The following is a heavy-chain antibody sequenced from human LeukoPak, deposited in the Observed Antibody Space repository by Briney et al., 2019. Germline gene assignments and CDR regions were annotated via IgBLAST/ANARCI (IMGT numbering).Heavy chain of an antibody. J-gene: IGHJ4*02. D-gene: IGHD5-18*01. CDR3: AKGYSYGLDYLDY. Sequence: PGGSLRLSCAASGFTFSSYAMSWVRQASGKGLEWVSAISGSGGSTYYADSVKGRFTISRDNSKNTLYLQMNSLRAEDTAVYYCAKGYSYGLDYLDYWGQGTLVTVSS. CDR2: ISGSGGST. V-gene: IGHV3-23*01. CDR1: GFTFSSYA.